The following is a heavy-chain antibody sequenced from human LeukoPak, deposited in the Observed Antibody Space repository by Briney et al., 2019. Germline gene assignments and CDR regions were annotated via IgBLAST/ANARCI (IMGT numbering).Heavy chain of an antibody. J-gene: IGHJ3*02. V-gene: IGHV3-21*01. Sequence: NSGGSLRLSCAASGFTFSSYSMNWVRQAPGKGLEWVSSISSSSSYIYYADSVKGRFTISRDNAKNSLYLQMNSLRAEDTAVYYCARGWKIRAFDIWGQGTMVTVSS. CDR1: GFTFSSYS. D-gene: IGHD1-1*01. CDR3: ARGWKIRAFDI. CDR2: ISSSSSYI.